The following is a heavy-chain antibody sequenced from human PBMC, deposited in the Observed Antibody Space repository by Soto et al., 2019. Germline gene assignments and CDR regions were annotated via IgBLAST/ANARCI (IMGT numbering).Heavy chain of an antibody. CDR2: INHSGST. J-gene: IGHJ6*02. CDR1: HGSVSSDPFY. Sequence: SETLSLTCTVSHGSVSSDPFYWTWIRQHPGKGLEWIGEINHSGSTNYNPSLKSRVTISVDTSKNQFSLKLSSVTAADTAVYYCARGKSDYVWGSYRYYYYGMDVWGQGTTVTVSS. D-gene: IGHD3-16*02. V-gene: IGHV4-34*01. CDR3: ARGKSDYVWGSYRYYYYGMDV.